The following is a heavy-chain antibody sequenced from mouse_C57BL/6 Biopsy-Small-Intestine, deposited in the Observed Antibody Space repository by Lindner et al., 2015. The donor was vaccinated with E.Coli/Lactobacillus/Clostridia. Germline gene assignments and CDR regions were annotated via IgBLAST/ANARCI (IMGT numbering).Heavy chain of an antibody. J-gene: IGHJ4*01. CDR2: INTNTGNP. Sequence: VKVSCKASGYTFSSYDINWVRQAPGQGLEWMGWINTNTGNPTYAQGFTGRFVFSLDTSVSTAYLQISSLKAEDSAVYYCAREPDSSTYYHFDYWGQGTLVTVSS. D-gene: IGHD5-5*01. CDR1: GYTFSSYD. CDR3: AREPDSSTYYHFDY. V-gene: IGHV9-1*02.